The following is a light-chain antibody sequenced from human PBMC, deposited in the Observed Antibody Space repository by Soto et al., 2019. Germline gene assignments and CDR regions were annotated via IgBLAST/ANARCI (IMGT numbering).Light chain of an antibody. CDR1: KLGDKY. J-gene: IGLJ1*01. V-gene: IGLV3-1*01. CDR2: QDS. CDR3: QAWDSRIL. Sequence: SYELTQPPSVSVSPGQTASITCSGDKLGDKYACWYQQKPGQSPVLVIYQDSKRPSGIPERFSGSNSGNTATLTISGTQAMDEADYYCQAWDSRILFGTGTKVTAL.